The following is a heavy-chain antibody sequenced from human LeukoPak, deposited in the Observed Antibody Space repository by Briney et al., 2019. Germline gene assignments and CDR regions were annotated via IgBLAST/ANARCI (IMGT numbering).Heavy chain of an antibody. J-gene: IGHJ4*02. CDR3: AKQFCRSSGCHGVLPGAEDY. V-gene: IGHV1-18*01. D-gene: IGHD2-8*01. CDR2: ITYYQGNT. Sequence: ASVKVSCKASGYTLSSFGLSWVRQAPGQGLERMGWITYYQGNTNAAERFRGRLTMTSDTSTNTAYMELRGMPSDDTATYYWAKQFCRSSGCHGVLPGAEDYWGQGTLVTVSS. CDR1: GYTLSSFG.